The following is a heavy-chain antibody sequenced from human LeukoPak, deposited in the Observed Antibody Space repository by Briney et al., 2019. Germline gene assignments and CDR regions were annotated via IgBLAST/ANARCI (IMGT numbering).Heavy chain of an antibody. D-gene: IGHD4-17*01. CDR2: ITSDGINQ. CDR1: GFTFSNYA. J-gene: IGHJ4*02. Sequence: GRSLRLSCAASGFTFSNYAMHWVRQATGKGLEWLAVITSDGINQHYADSVRGRLTISRDNSIKTLFLQMNSLGTDDTAVYYCARDGPYFGDYPYYFDYWGQGTLVTVSS. CDR3: ARDGPYFGDYPYYFDY. V-gene: IGHV3-30*04.